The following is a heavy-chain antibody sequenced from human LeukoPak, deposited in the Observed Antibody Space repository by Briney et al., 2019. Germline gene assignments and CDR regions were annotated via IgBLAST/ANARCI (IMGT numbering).Heavy chain of an antibody. V-gene: IGHV3-15*07. Sequence: GGSLRLSCAVSGLTLRNIFLNWVRQAPGKGPEWVGRIKSQYGGGTTDYAAPVKGRFSISRDDSKNSLFLQMNSLKAEDTAVYYCSYGANFYFDLWGRGTLVTVSS. CDR1: GLTLRNIF. J-gene: IGHJ2*01. CDR2: IKSQYGGGTT. D-gene: IGHD4/OR15-4a*01. CDR3: SYGANFYFDL.